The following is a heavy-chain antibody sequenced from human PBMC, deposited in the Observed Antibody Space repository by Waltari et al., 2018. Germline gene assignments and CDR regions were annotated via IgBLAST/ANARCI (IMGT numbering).Heavy chain of an antibody. Sequence: QVQLQESGPGLVKPSQTLSLTCTVSGGSISSGDYYWSWIRQPPGKGLEWIGYIYYSGSTYYNPSLKSRVTISVDTSKNQFSLKLSSVTAADTAVYYCARGAQQLRFLEWLPLGGYYYYMDVWGKGTTVTVSS. V-gene: IGHV4-30-4*08. CDR3: ARGAQQLRFLEWLPLGGYYYYMDV. J-gene: IGHJ6*03. D-gene: IGHD3-3*01. CDR1: GGSISSGDYY. CDR2: IYYSGST.